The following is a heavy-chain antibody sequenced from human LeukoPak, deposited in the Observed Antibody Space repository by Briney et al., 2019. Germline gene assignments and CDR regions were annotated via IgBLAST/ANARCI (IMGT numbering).Heavy chain of an antibody. Sequence: SGGSLRLSCAASGFTLDNYWMSWVRQAPGKGLEWVAGIKEDGSEKYYVDSVKGRFTISRDNAKNSLSVQMNSLRAEGTALYYCARGHSTGWRAFDIWGQGTVVAVSS. V-gene: IGHV3-7*01. J-gene: IGHJ3*02. CDR1: GFTLDNYW. CDR2: IKEDGSEK. D-gene: IGHD1-1*01. CDR3: ARGHSTGWRAFDI.